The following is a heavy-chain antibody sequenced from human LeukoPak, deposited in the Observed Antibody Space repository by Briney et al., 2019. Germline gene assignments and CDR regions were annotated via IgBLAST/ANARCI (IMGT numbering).Heavy chain of an antibody. CDR1: GGTFITYA. Sequence: AAAVKDSSKESGGTFITYAMSWVRQAPGRGLQWRGRIIPIFGIANYSQKFQGRVTITADKSTSTAYMELSILRAEDTALYYCARVGGTPGAHFDYWGQGALVTVSS. D-gene: IGHD1-1*01. J-gene: IGHJ4*02. CDR2: IIPIFGIA. CDR3: ARVGGTPGAHFDY. V-gene: IGHV1-69*17.